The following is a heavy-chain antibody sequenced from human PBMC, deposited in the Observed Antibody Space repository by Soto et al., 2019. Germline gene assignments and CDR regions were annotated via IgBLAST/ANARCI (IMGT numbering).Heavy chain of an antibody. Sequence: SETLSHPNGVDDGSFRDYCWSCIRQHPGKGLEWIGEINHSGSTNYNPSLKSRVTISVDTSKNQFSLKLSSVTAADTAVYYCARGGYCSGGSCEIHLRVFDIWGQGTMVTVSS. CDR3: ARGGYCSGGSCEIHLRVFDI. D-gene: IGHD2-15*01. J-gene: IGHJ3*02. CDR1: DGSFRDYC. CDR2: INHSGST. V-gene: IGHV4-34*01.